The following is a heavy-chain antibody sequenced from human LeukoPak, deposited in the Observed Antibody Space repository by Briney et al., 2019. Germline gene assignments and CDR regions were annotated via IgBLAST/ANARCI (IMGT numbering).Heavy chain of an antibody. Sequence: GGSLRLSCAASGFTFSNYAMSWVRQAPGKGLEWVANIKQDGSEKYYVDSVKGRFTISRDNAKNSLYLQMNSLRAEDTTVYYCASHDYGVSAFDYWGQGTLVTVSS. CDR1: GFTFSNYA. CDR2: IKQDGSEK. V-gene: IGHV3-7*01. J-gene: IGHJ4*02. CDR3: ASHDYGVSAFDY. D-gene: IGHD4-17*01.